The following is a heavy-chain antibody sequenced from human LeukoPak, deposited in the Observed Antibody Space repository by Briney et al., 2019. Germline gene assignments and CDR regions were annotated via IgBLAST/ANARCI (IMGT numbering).Heavy chain of an antibody. CDR1: GFTFSSYG. V-gene: IGHV3-30*18. CDR2: ISYDGSNK. CDR3: AKDLQYCSGGSCYPYRHWYFDL. J-gene: IGHJ2*01. Sequence: GGSLRLSCAASGFTFSSYGMHWVRQAPGKGLEWVAVISYDGSNKYCADSVKGRSTISRDNSKNTLYLQMNSLRAEDTAVYYCAKDLQYCSGGSCYPYRHWYFDLWGRGTLVTVSS. D-gene: IGHD2-15*01.